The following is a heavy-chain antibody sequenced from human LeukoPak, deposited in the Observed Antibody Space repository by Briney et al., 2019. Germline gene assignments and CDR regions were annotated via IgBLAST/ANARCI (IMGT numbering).Heavy chain of an antibody. J-gene: IGHJ4*02. CDR2: ISSSSSTI. CDR1: GFTFDDYG. CDR3: ARGGGYLY. Sequence: PGGSLRLSCAASGFTFDDYGMSWVRQAPGKGLEWVSYISSSSSTIYYADSVKGRFTISRDNAKNSLYLQMNSLRAEDTAVYYCARGGGYLYWGQGTLVTVSS. D-gene: IGHD3-10*01. V-gene: IGHV3-48*01.